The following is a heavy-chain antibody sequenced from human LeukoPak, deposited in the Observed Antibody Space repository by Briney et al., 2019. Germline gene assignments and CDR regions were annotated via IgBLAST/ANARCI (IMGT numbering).Heavy chain of an antibody. V-gene: IGHV1-69*13. Sequence: PVKVSCKASGGTFRSYAISWVRQAPGQGPEWMGGIIPIFGTANYAQKFQGRVTITADESTSTAYMELSSLRSEDTAVYYCARDRDDIAAGYFDYWGQGTLVTVSS. CDR3: ARDRDDIAAGYFDY. CDR1: GGTFRSYA. CDR2: IIPIFGTA. D-gene: IGHD6-13*01. J-gene: IGHJ4*02.